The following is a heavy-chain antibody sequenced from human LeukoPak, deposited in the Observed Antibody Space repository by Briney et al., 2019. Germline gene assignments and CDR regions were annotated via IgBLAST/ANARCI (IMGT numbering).Heavy chain of an antibody. D-gene: IGHD4-23*01. Sequence: GASVKVSCKASGYTFTGYYMHWVRQAPGQGLEWMGWINPNSGGTNYAQKFQGWVTMTRDTSISTAYMELSRLRSDDTAVYYCATVPGGNSLSNYFDYWGQGTLVTVSS. CDR1: GYTFTGYY. CDR2: INPNSGGT. V-gene: IGHV1-2*04. CDR3: ATVPGGNSLSNYFDY. J-gene: IGHJ4*02.